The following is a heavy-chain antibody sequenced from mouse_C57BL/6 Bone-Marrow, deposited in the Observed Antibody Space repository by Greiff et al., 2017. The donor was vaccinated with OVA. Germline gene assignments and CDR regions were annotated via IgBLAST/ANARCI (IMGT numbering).Heavy chain of an antibody. D-gene: IGHD1-1*01. CDR1: GYTFTGYW. CDR3: ERENYSSSCFDY. CDR2: ILPGSGST. Sequence: QVQLQQSGAELMKPGASVKLSCKATGYTFTGYWIEWVKQRPGHGLEWIGEILPGSGSTNYTEKFKGKATFTADTSSNTAYMQLSSLTTEDSDIYYCERENYSSSCFDYWGQGTTLTVSA. V-gene: IGHV1-9*01. J-gene: IGHJ2*01.